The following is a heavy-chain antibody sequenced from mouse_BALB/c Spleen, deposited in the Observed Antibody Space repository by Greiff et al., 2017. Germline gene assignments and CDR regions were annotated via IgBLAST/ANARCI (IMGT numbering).Heavy chain of an antibody. D-gene: IGHD2-14*01. CDR3: ARRGTQDYFDY. Sequence: EVKLQESGGDLVKPGGSLKLSCAASGFTFSSYGMSWVRQTPDKRLEWVATISSGGSYTYYPDSVKGRFTISRDNAKNTLYLQMSSLKSEDTAMYYCARRGTQDYFDYWGQGTTLTVSS. CDR2: ISSGGSYT. CDR1: GFTFSSYG. J-gene: IGHJ2*01. V-gene: IGHV5-6*02.